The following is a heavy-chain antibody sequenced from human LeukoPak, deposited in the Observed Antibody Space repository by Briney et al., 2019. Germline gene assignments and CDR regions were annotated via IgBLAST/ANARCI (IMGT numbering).Heavy chain of an antibody. D-gene: IGHD3-22*01. J-gene: IGHJ2*01. CDR2: ISGSGGST. V-gene: IGHV3-23*01. Sequence: SGGSLRLSCAASGFTFSSYAMSWVRQAPGKGLEWVSAISGSGGSTYYADSVKGQFTISRDNSKNTLYLQMNSLRAEDTAVYYCARGRLYYYDSSGYYRNWYFDLWGRGTLVTVSS. CDR3: ARGRLYYYDSSGYYRNWYFDL. CDR1: GFTFSSYA.